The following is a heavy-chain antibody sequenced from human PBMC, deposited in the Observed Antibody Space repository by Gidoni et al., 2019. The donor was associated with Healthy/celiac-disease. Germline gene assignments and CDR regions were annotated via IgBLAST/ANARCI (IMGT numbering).Heavy chain of an antibody. CDR3: ARAQGELDTWFDY. D-gene: IGHD5-18*01. J-gene: IGHJ4*02. CDR1: GFTFSDYY. V-gene: IGHV3-11*06. Sequence: QVQLVESGGGLVKPGGSLRLSCAASGFTFSDYYMSWIRQAPGKGLEWVSYISSSSSYTNYADSVKGRFTISRDNAKNSLYLQMNSLRAEDTAVYYCARAQGELDTWFDYWGQGTLVTVSS. CDR2: ISSSSSYT.